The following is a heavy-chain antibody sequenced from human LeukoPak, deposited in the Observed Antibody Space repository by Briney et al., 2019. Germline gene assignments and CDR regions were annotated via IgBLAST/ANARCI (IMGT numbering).Heavy chain of an antibody. Sequence: ASVKVSCKASGYTFTGYYIHWVRQAPGQGLEWMGWINPNTGGTNFAQKFQGRVTMTRDTSISTAYMELSRMRSDDMAVYYCATWGVLPTETGFDPWGQGTLVTVSS. CDR3: ATWGVLPTETGFDP. D-gene: IGHD2/OR15-2a*01. V-gene: IGHV1-2*02. CDR1: GYTFTGYY. CDR2: INPNTGGT. J-gene: IGHJ5*02.